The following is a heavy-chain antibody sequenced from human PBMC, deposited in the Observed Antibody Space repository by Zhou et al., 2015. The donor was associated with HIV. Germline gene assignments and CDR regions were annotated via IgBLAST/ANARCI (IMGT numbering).Heavy chain of an antibody. CDR1: GGTFSSYA. D-gene: IGHD3-16*01. J-gene: IGHJ3*02. V-gene: IGHV1-69*12. CDR2: IIPIFGTA. Sequence: QVQLVQSGAEVKKPGSSVKVSCKASGGTFSSYAISWVRQAPGQGLEWMGGIIPIFGTANYAQKFQGRVTITADESTSTAYMELSSLRSEDTAVYYCARGAPRRGERTAHAFDIWGQGTMVTVSS. CDR3: ARGAPRRGERTAHAFDI.